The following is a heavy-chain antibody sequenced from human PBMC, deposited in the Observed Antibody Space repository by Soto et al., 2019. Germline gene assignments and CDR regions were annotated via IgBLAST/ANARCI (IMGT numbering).Heavy chain of an antibody. Sequence: QVQLQQWGAGLLKPSETLSLTCAVYGGSFSGYYWTWIRQPPGTGLEWIGEINHSGSTNYNPSLNSRVIISVDTSKNQFSLKLTSVTAADTAVYYFARDKITGLFDYWCQGTLVTVSS. CDR3: ARDKITGLFDY. CDR2: INHSGST. V-gene: IGHV4-34*01. J-gene: IGHJ4*02. CDR1: GGSFSGYY. D-gene: IGHD2-8*02.